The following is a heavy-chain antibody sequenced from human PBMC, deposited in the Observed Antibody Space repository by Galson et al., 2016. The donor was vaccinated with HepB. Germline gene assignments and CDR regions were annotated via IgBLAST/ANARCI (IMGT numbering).Heavy chain of an antibody. D-gene: IGHD3-10*01. Sequence: SVKVSCKVSGYTLTELSIHWVRQAPGKGLEWMGSFDHDEGETIYAQKFQGRVAMTEDTSTDTSYMQLSSLRSKDTAVYYCATESGHGSGSYNFNYWGQGALVTVSS. CDR1: GYTLTELS. CDR3: ATESGHGSGSYNFNY. CDR2: FDHDEGET. V-gene: IGHV1-24*01. J-gene: IGHJ4*02.